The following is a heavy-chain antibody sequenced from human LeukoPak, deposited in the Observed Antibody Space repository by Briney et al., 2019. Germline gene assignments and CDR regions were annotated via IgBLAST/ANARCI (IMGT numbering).Heavy chain of an antibody. J-gene: IGHJ6*03. CDR1: GFTFSSYW. D-gene: IGHD6-19*01. V-gene: IGHV3-7*04. CDR3: AKDKSSPYYYYMDV. CDR2: IKQDGSEK. Sequence: CAAXGFTFSSYWMSWVRQAPGKGLEWVANIKQDGSEKYYVDSVKGRFTISRDNAKNSLYLQMNSLRAEDTAVYYCAKDKSSPYYYYMDVWGKGTTVTVSS.